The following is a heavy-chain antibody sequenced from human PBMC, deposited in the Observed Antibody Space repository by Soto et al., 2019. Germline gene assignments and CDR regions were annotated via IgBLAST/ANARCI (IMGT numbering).Heavy chain of an antibody. D-gene: IGHD5-12*01. J-gene: IGHJ4*02. CDR2: ISYDGSNK. CDR3: AKEGGDSGYDPQDY. V-gene: IGHV3-30-3*01. Sequence: PGGSLRLSCAASGFTFSSYAMHWVRQAPGKGLEWVAVISYDGSNKYYADSVKGRFTISRDNSKNKLYLQMNSLRAEDTAVYYCAKEGGDSGYDPQDYWGQGTLVTVSS. CDR1: GFTFSSYA.